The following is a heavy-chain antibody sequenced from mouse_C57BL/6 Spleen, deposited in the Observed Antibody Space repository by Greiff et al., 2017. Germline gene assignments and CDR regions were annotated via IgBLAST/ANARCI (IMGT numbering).Heavy chain of an antibody. Sequence: EVQLVESGGGLVQPGGSLSLSCAASGFTFTDYYMSWVRQPPGKALEWLGFIRNKANGYTTEYSASVKGRFTISRDNSQSILYLQMNALRAEDSATNYCARSYGTPYYFDYWGQGTTLTVSS. D-gene: IGHD1-1*01. J-gene: IGHJ2*01. CDR1: GFTFTDYY. CDR3: ARSYGTPYYFDY. V-gene: IGHV7-3*01. CDR2: IRNKANGYTT.